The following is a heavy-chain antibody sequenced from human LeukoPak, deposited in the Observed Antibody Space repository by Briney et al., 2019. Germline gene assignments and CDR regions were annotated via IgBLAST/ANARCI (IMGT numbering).Heavy chain of an antibody. V-gene: IGHV3-53*01. J-gene: IGHJ4*02. CDR2: LYSDGNT. Sequence: GGSLSLSCAVSGFTVITNDMTWVRQAPGKGLEWVAVLYSDGNTKYADSVQGRFTISRDNSKNTLYLEMNSLSPDDTAVYYCARGVEPLAANTLAYWGQGTLVTVSS. CDR1: GFTVITND. D-gene: IGHD1-14*01. CDR3: ARGVEPLAANTLAY.